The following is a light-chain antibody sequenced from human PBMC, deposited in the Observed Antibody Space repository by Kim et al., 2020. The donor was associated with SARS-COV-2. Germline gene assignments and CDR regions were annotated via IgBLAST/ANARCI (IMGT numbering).Light chain of an antibody. Sequence: ALGQPVRITCQGDSLRSYYATRYQQKPGQAPIVVIYGKNNRPSGIPDRFSGSSSGDTASLTITGTQAGDEADYYCNSRGSNDNVLFGGGTKLTVL. V-gene: IGLV3-19*01. J-gene: IGLJ2*01. CDR1: SLRSYY. CDR3: NSRGSNDNVL. CDR2: GKN.